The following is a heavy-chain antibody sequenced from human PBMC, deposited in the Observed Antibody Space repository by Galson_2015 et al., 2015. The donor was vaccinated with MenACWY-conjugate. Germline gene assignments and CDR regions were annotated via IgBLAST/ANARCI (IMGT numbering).Heavy chain of an antibody. D-gene: IGHD6-6*01. Sequence: LSLTGAFNGGSFRVYSWAWIGHPPGKGLEWIGEINHSGTTTYNPSLKSRVTISVDTSKNQFSLKLSSVTAADTAVYYCARGPTEQLVRGSDAVGNNWFDPWGQGTLVTVSS. J-gene: IGHJ5*02. CDR2: INHSGTT. V-gene: IGHV4-34*01. CDR3: ARGPTEQLVRGSDAVGNNWFDP. CDR1: GGSFRVYS.